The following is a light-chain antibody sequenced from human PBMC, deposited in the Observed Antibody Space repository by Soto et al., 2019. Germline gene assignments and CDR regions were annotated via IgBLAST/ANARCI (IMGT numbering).Light chain of an antibody. V-gene: IGLV1-44*01. Sequence: QSVLTQPPSASGTPGQRVTISGSGSFSNIGHNPVNWYQQLPGTAPKLLISNNNQRPSGVPDRFSGSKSGTSASLAISGLQSEDEADYYCAAWDDSLNGVVFGGGTKLTV. CDR3: AAWDDSLNGVV. CDR1: FSNIGHNP. J-gene: IGLJ2*01. CDR2: NNN.